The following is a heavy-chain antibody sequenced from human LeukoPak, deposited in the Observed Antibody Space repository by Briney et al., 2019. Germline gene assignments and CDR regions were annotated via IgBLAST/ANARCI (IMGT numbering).Heavy chain of an antibody. J-gene: IGHJ4*02. CDR1: GFTFSSYA. Sequence: PGGSLRLSCAASGFTFSSYAMSWVRQASGKGLEWVSAISGSGGSTYYADSVKGRFTISRDNSKNTLYLQMNSLRAEDTAVYYCATTPYCSGGSCDYWGQGTLVTVSS. CDR3: ATTPYCSGGSCDY. D-gene: IGHD2-15*01. V-gene: IGHV3-23*01. CDR2: ISGSGGST.